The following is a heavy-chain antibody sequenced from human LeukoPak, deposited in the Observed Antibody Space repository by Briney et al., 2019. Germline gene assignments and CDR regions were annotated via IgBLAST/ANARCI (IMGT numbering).Heavy chain of an antibody. CDR3: ARGRQGAKTRYFDL. Sequence: PGGSLRLSCAASAFTFSNYDMSWVRQAPGKGLEWVSAIRGGGGNTYYADSVKGRFTISRDNSRNTLYLQMNSLRAEDMAVYYCARGRQGAKTRYFDLWGRGTRVTVSS. CDR1: AFTFSNYD. CDR2: IRGGGGNT. V-gene: IGHV3-23*01. J-gene: IGHJ2*01. D-gene: IGHD1-26*01.